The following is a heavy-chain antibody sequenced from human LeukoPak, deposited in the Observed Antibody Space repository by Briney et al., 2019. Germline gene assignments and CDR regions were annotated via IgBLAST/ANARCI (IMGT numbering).Heavy chain of an antibody. Sequence: GGSLRLSCVGSGLTFGNYAMSLVRHGPGKGLEWVSSLSGSGTIMNYAAAVKGRFTISRDKCKSTLYLQLNNLGAEDTALYYCAKEATASYRISAFDVWGHGTMVIVSS. CDR3: AKEATASYRISAFDV. D-gene: IGHD1-14*01. V-gene: IGHV3-23*01. CDR1: GLTFGNYA. CDR2: LSGSGTIM. J-gene: IGHJ3*01.